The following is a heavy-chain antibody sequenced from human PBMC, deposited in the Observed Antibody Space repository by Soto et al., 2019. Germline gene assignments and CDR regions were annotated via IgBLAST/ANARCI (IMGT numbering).Heavy chain of an antibody. Sequence: SVKVSCKASGGTFSSYAISWVRQAPGQGLEWMGGIIPIFGTANYAQKFQGRVTITADESTSTAYMELSSLRSEDTAVYYCARYFGSSNPFDYWGQGTMVTVSS. V-gene: IGHV1-69*13. CDR1: GGTFSSYA. CDR3: ARYFGSSNPFDY. CDR2: IIPIFGTA. J-gene: IGHJ4*02. D-gene: IGHD6-6*01.